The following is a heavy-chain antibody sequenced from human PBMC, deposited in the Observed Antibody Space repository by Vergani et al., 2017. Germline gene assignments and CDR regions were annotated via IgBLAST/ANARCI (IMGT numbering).Heavy chain of an antibody. CDR3: ARDMAVAGPLLGY. J-gene: IGHJ4*02. V-gene: IGHV4-34*01. CDR1: GGSFSGYY. Sequence: QVQLQQWGAGLLKPSETLSLTCAVYGGSFSGYYWSWIRQPPGKGLEWIGEINHSGSTNYNPSLKSRVTISVDTSKNQFSLKLSSVTAADTAVYYCARDMAVAGPLLGYWGQGTLVTVSS. D-gene: IGHD6-19*01. CDR2: INHSGST.